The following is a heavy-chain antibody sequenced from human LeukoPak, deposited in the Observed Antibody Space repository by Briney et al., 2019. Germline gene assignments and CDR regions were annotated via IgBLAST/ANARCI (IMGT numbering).Heavy chain of an antibody. CDR3: ARQDDYNFDY. J-gene: IGHJ4*02. Sequence: SETLSLTCTVSGGSISSSSYYWDWIRQPPGKGLEWIGSIYYSGSTYYNPSLKSRVTIPVDTSKKQLSLKLSSVTAADTAVYYCARQDDYNFDYWGQGTLVTVSS. V-gene: IGHV4-39*01. CDR1: GGSISSSSYY. CDR2: IYYSGST. D-gene: IGHD5-24*01.